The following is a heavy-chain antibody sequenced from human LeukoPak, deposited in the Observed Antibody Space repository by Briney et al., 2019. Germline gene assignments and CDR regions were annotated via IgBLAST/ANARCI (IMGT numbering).Heavy chain of an antibody. Sequence: GGSLRLSCAASGFTFDDYGMSWVRQAPGKGLEWVSGINWNGGSTGYADSVKGRFTISRDNAKNSLYLQMNSLRAEDTALYYCARVVGYYYDSSGYYGPYYFDYWGQGTLVTVSS. CDR2: INWNGGST. J-gene: IGHJ4*02. CDR3: ARVVGYYYDSSGYYGPYYFDY. V-gene: IGHV3-20*04. CDR1: GFTFDDYG. D-gene: IGHD3-22*01.